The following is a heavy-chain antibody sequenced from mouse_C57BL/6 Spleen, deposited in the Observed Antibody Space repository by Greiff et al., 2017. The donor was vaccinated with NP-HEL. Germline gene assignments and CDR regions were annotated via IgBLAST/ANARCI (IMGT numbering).Heavy chain of an antibody. CDR1: GYTFTSYW. V-gene: IGHV1-64*01. CDR2: IHPNSGST. J-gene: IGHJ2*01. CDR3: ARLDLTGGGVDY. D-gene: IGHD4-1*01. Sequence: VQLQQSGAELVKPGASVKLSCKASGYTFTSYWMHWVKQRPGQGLEWIGMIHPNSGSTNYNEKFKSKATLTVDKSSSTAYMQLSSLTSEDSAVYYCARLDLTGGGVDYWGQGTTLTVSS.